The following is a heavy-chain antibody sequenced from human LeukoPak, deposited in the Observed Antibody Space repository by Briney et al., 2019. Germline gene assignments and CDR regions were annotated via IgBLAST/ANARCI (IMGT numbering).Heavy chain of an antibody. V-gene: IGHV4-39*01. D-gene: IGHD3-22*01. Sequence: PPETLSLTCTVSGGSISSSSYYWGWIRQPPGKGLEWIGSIYYSGSTYYNPSLKSRVTISVDTSKNQFSLKLSSVTAADTAVYYCARRRSLYYYDSSGSPPGNYFDYWGQGTLVTVSS. J-gene: IGHJ4*02. CDR2: IYYSGST. CDR3: ARRRSLYYYDSSGSPPGNYFDY. CDR1: GGSISSSSYY.